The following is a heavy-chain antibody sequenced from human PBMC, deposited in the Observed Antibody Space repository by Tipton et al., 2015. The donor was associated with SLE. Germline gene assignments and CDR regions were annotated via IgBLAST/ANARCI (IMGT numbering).Heavy chain of an antibody. CDR3: ARGRFPHGHYFDY. V-gene: IGHV4-30-4*08. CDR2: IYYSGST. CDR1: GGSISSGDYY. J-gene: IGHJ4*02. Sequence: TLSLTCSVSGGSISSGDYYWSWIRQPPGKGLEWIGYIYYSGSTYYNPSLKSRVTISVDTSKNQFSLKLSSVTAADTAVYYCARGRFPHGHYFDYWGQGTLVTVSS. D-gene: IGHD5-24*01.